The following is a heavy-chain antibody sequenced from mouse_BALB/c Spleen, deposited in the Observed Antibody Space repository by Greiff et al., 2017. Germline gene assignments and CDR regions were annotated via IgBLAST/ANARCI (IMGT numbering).Heavy chain of an antibody. CDR1: GYTFTSYT. Sequence: VKLQESAAELARPGASVKMSCKASGYTFTSYTMHWVKQRPGQGLEWIGYINPSSGYTEYNQKFKDKTTLTADKSSSTAYMQLSSLTSEDSAVYYCAPKLGPFAYGGQGTLVTVSA. V-gene: IGHV1-4*02. D-gene: IGHD4-1*01. CDR3: APKLGPFAY. J-gene: IGHJ3*01. CDR2: INPSSGYT.